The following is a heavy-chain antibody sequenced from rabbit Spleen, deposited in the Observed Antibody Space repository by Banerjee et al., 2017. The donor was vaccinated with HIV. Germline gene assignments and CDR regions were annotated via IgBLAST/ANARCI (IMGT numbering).Heavy chain of an antibody. CDR1: GFSFSNKAV. Sequence: QDQLEESGGDLVQPEGSLTLTCKASGFSFSNKAVMCWVRQAPGKGLEWIACINAVTGKAVYASWAKGRFTFSKTSSTTVTLQMTSLTAADTATYFCARGIPYGFAGDAYPPYAMDLWGQGTLVTVS. CDR2: INAVTGKA. V-gene: IGHV1S45*01. D-gene: IGHD6-1*01. CDR3: ARGIPYGFAGDAYPPYAMDL. J-gene: IGHJ6*01.